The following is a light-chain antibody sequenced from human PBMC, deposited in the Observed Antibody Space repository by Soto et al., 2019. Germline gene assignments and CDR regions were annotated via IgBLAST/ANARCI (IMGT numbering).Light chain of an antibody. CDR2: DVS. J-gene: IGLJ1*01. Sequence: QSVLTQPASVAGSPGQSITISCTGTSSDVVCYNFVSWYQQYPAEAPRLMIYDVSNRPSGVPNRFAGSKSGDTASLTISGLQAEDEADYYCTSFTSSHTYVFGTGTKVTVL. V-gene: IGLV2-14*03. CDR3: TSFTSSHTYV. CDR1: SSDVVCYNF.